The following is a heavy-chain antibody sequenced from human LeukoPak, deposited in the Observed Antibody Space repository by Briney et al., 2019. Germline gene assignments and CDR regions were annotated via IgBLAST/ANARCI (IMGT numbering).Heavy chain of an antibody. CDR3: ARDNGYFDWLLYDY. Sequence: GASVKVSCKASGYTFTGYFMNWVRQAPGQGLEWMGWISAYNGNTNYAQKLQGRVTMTTDTSTSTAYMELRSLRSDDTAVYYCARDNGYFDWLLYDYWGQGTLVTVSS. CDR1: GYTFTGYF. J-gene: IGHJ4*02. CDR2: ISAYNGNT. D-gene: IGHD3-9*01. V-gene: IGHV1-18*04.